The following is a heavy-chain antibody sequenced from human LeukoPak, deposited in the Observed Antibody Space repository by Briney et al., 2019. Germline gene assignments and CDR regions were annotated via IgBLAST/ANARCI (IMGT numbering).Heavy chain of an antibody. CDR2: INWNGGST. CDR3: ARDSSDILTGYYTPHFDY. J-gene: IGHJ4*02. D-gene: IGHD3-9*01. Sequence: GGSLRLSCAASGFTFDDYGMSWVRQAPGKGLEWVSGINWNGGSTGYADSVKGRFTISRDNAKNSLYLQMNSLRAEDTALYYCARDSSDILTGYYTPHFDYWGQGTLVTVSS. CDR1: GFTFDDYG. V-gene: IGHV3-20*04.